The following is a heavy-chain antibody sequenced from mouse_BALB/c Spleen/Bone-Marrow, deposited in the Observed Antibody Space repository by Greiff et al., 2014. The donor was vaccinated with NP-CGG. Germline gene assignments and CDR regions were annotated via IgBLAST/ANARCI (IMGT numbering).Heavy chain of an antibody. J-gene: IGHJ3*01. CDR1: GYTFTEYT. CDR3: VREFYFGNYVFAY. CDR2: INPNNGGS. D-gene: IGHD2-1*01. V-gene: IGHV1-18*01. Sequence: EVQLQQSGPELVKPGASVKISCKTSGYTFTEYTMHWVKQSLGKSLEWIGAINPNNGGSTYNQKFKGKATLTVDKSSSTAYMELRSLTSEDSAVYYCVREFYFGNYVFAYWGQGTLVTVSA.